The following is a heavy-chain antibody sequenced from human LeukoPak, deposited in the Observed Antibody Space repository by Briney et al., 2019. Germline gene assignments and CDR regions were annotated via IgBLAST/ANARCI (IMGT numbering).Heavy chain of an antibody. V-gene: IGHV3-33*06. J-gene: IGHJ3*02. Sequence: GGSLRLSCAASGFTFSSYGMHWVRQAPGKGLEWVAVIWYDGSNKYYADSVKGRFTISRDNSKNTLYLQMNSLRAEDTAVYYCAKDRSMTDAFDIWGQGTMVTVSS. CDR2: IWYDGSNK. CDR1: GFTFSSYG. CDR3: AKDRSMTDAFDI. D-gene: IGHD2/OR15-2a*01.